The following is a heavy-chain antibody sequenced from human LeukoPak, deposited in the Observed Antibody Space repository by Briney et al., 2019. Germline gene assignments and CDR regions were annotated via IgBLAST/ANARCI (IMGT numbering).Heavy chain of an antibody. D-gene: IGHD2-2*01. J-gene: IGHJ1*01. CDR1: GYTFTGYY. CDR2: INPNSGGT. V-gene: IGHV1-2*02. CDR3: ATVAVVPASATEYFQY. Sequence: GASVKVSCKASGYTFTGYYMHWVRQAPGQGLEWMGWINPNSGGTNYAQKFQGRVTMTRDTSISTAYMELSRLRSEDTAVYYCATVAVVPASATEYFQYWGQGTLVTVSS.